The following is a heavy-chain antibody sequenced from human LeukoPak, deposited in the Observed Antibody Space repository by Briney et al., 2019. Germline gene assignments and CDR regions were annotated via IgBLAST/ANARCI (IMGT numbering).Heavy chain of an antibody. Sequence: SETLSLTCTVSGGSISSYYWSWIRQPSGKGLEWIGYIYYSGSTNYNPSLKSRVTISVDTSKNQFSLKLSSVTAADTAVYYCARAWGGDWNPLYYFDYWGQGTLVTVSS. CDR1: GGSISSYY. D-gene: IGHD2-21*02. J-gene: IGHJ4*02. V-gene: IGHV4-59*01. CDR3: ARAWGGDWNPLYYFDY. CDR2: IYYSGST.